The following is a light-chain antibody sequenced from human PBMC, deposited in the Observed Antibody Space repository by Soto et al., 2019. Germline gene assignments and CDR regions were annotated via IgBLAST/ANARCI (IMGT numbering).Light chain of an antibody. J-gene: IGKJ1*01. V-gene: IGKV3-15*01. CDR2: GAS. CDR3: QQYNNWPPWT. Sequence: EIVMTQSPATLSVSPGERATLSCRASQSVSSNLAWYQQKPGQAPRLLIYGASTSATGIPARFSGSGSGTEFTRTISSLQSEDFEAYYCQQYNNWPPWTFGQGNKFEIK. CDR1: QSVSSN.